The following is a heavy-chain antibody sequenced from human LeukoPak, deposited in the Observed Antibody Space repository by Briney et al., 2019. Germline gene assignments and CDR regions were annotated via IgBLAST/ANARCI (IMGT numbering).Heavy chain of an antibody. Sequence: ASVKVSCTASGYTFSSCAINWVRQAPGQGLEYMGWIDTKTGNPTYAQGFTGRFVFSLGTSVSTAYLQISSLKAEDTAVYYCAIHPSDSSGYFSYCGQGALVTVSS. CDR3: AIHPSDSSGYFSY. J-gene: IGHJ4*02. D-gene: IGHD3-22*01. V-gene: IGHV7-4-1*02. CDR2: IDTKTGNP. CDR1: GYTFSSCA.